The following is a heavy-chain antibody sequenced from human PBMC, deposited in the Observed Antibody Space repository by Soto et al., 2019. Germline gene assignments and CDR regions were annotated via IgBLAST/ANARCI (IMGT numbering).Heavy chain of an antibody. CDR2: IWTNGGT. CDR1: GFSVTASY. V-gene: IGHV3-66*01. J-gene: IGHJ4*02. CDR3: ARADVDMPTH. D-gene: IGHD2-2*01. Sequence: EMYLVDSGGGLVQPGGSLRLSCAASGFSVTASYMIWVRQAPGKGLEFVSVIWTNGGTLYADSVKGRFILSRDNSMNTVYLQMHSLRVEDTAGYYCARADVDMPTHWGQGTLVTVAS.